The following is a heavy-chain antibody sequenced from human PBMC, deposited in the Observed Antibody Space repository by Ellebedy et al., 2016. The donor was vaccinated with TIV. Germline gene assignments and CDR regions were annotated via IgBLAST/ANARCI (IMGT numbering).Heavy chain of an antibody. CDR1: GVSFSGYY. D-gene: IGHD3-10*01. V-gene: IGHV4-34*01. CDR2: INHSGST. Sequence: MPSETLSLTFAVYGVSFSGYYWSWIRQPPGKGLEWIGVINHSGSTTYSLSLKGRVTISVDTSKGQFSLRLTSATAADPAVYYCARGEGGVLLWFGEITFHSWGQGTLVTVSS. CDR3: ARGEGGVLLWFGEITFHS. J-gene: IGHJ5*02.